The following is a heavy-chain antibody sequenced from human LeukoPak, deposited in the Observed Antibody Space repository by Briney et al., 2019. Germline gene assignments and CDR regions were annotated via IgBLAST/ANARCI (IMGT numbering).Heavy chain of an antibody. CDR2: ISPGGDTI. J-gene: IGHJ4*02. D-gene: IGHD2-2*01. V-gene: IGHV3-23*01. CDR1: RFRFNIYD. CDR3: GRRSRVVGPTPFDH. Sequence: GASLRLSCAASRFRFNIYDMSWLRQAPGKGLERVSDISPGGDTIYYLDSVKGRFTIPRHNPKNTLYLQMNSLRAEEMAVYDCGRRSRVVGPTPFDHWGQGTLVTVSS.